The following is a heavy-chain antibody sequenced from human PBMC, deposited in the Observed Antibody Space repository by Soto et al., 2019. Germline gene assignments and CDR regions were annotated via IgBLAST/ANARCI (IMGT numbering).Heavy chain of an antibody. Sequence: GESLKISCTGVGYSFTIYWIGWVRQMPGKGLEWMGIIYPGDSDTRYSPSFQGQVTISAGKSITTAYLQWSSLKASDTAMYYCARGYCTTTICDPWFDPWGQGTLVTVSS. V-gene: IGHV5-51*01. CDR3: ARGYCTTTICDPWFDP. J-gene: IGHJ5*02. CDR1: GYSFTIYW. D-gene: IGHD2-2*01. CDR2: IYPGDSDT.